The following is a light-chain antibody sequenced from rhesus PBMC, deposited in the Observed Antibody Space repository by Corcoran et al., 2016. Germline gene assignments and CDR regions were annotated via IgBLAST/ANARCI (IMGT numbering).Light chain of an antibody. Sequence: DIQMTQSPSSLSASVGDTVTITCRASQGISSWLDWYQQKPGKAPKLLIYQASSLQSGVPSRFSGSGSGTDITLTISSLQSEDFATYYCRQYSSRPLTFGEGTKVELK. CDR2: QAS. V-gene: IGKV1-22*01. CDR3: RQYSSRPLT. CDR1: QGISSW. J-gene: IGKJ4*01.